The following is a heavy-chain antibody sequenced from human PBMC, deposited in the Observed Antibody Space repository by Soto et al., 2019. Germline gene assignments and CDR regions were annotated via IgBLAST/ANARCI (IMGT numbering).Heavy chain of an antibody. CDR3: TREAVYDFWSGYYPPSFDY. CDR2: IRSKAYGGTT. J-gene: IGHJ4*02. Sequence: GGSLRLSCTASGFTFGDYAMSWFRQAPGKGLEWVGFIRSKAYGGTTEYAASVKGRFTISRDDSKSIAYLQMNSLKTEDTAVYYCTREAVYDFWSGYYPPSFDYWGQGTLVTVSS. V-gene: IGHV3-49*03. CDR1: GFTFGDYA. D-gene: IGHD3-3*01.